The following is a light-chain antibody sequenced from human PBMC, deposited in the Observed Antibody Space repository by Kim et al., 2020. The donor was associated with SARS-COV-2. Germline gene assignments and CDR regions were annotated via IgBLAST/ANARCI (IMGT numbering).Light chain of an antibody. J-gene: IGKJ1*01. CDR3: HQSNSTPRT. Sequence: DIQMTQSPSSLAASVGDRVTITCRASQRVSTYLTWYQQKPGKAPKFLICAASNLQSGVPSRFSGSGFGTDFTLTITSLQPDDFATYNCHQSNSTPRTFGQGTKVEIK. CDR1: QRVSTY. CDR2: AAS. V-gene: IGKV1-39*01.